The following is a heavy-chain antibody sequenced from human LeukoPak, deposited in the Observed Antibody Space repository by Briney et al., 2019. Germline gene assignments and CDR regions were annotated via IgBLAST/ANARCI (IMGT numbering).Heavy chain of an antibody. CDR2: IYHSGST. Sequence: KPSETLSLTCAVSGYSISSGYYWGWIRQPPGKGLEWIGSIYHSGSTYYNPSLKSRVTISVDTSKNQFSLKLSSVTAADTAVYYCASSDYYDSSGSFDYWGQGTLVTVSS. J-gene: IGHJ4*02. V-gene: IGHV4-38-2*01. D-gene: IGHD3-22*01. CDR3: ASSDYYDSSGSFDY. CDR1: GYSISSGYY.